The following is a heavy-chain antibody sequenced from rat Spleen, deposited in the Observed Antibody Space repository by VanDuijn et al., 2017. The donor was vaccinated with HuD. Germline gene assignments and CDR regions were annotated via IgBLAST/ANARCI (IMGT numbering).Heavy chain of an antibody. J-gene: IGHJ3*01. Sequence: VRLLESGPGLVKPSQSLSLTCSVTDYSITSSYTWNWIRKFPGNKMEWIGHISYSGSTTYNPSLKSRISITRDTSKNQFFLHLNSITTEDTATYYCARSQLSDWFAYWGQGTLVTVSS. V-gene: IGHV3-1*01. CDR2: ISYSGST. CDR1: DYSITSSY. CDR3: ARSQLSDWFAY. D-gene: IGHD1-2*01.